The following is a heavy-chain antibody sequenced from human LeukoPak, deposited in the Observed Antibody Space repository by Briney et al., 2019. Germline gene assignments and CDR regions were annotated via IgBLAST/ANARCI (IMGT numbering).Heavy chain of an antibody. CDR3: ARDPPYYYDSSGPGGLDY. J-gene: IGHJ4*02. Sequence: GGSLRLSCAASGFTFSSYGMHWVRQAPGKGLEWVAVIWYDGSNKYYADSVKGRFTISRDNSKNTLYLQMNGLRAEDTAVYYCARDPPYYYDSSGPGGLDYWGQGTLVTVSS. CDR2: IWYDGSNK. D-gene: IGHD3-22*01. CDR1: GFTFSSYG. V-gene: IGHV3-33*01.